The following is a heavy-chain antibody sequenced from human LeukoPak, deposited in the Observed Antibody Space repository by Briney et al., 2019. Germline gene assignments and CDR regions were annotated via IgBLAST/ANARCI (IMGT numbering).Heavy chain of an antibody. CDR1: GYSFTSYC. J-gene: IGHJ4*02. V-gene: IGHV5-51*01. CDR3: VRHEGSISGWPFDY. D-gene: IGHD6-19*01. Sequence: GESLKISCKGSGYSFTSYCIGWVRQMPGKGLEWMAIMYLGDSETRYSPSFQGQVTISADKSISTVYLQWSSLKASDTAMYYCVRHEGSISGWPFDYWGQGTLVTVSS. CDR2: MYLGDSET.